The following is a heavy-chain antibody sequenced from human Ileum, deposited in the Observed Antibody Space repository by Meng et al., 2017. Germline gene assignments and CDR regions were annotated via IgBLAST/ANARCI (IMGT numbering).Heavy chain of an antibody. CDR1: FTMRA. D-gene: IGHD3-22*01. CDR3: VREDSSGYWAY. J-gene: IGHJ4*02. CDR2: IIAGSGST. V-gene: IGHV1-3*01. Sequence: QVHSVQCWWKVKEAGAHMRVYGDAFTMRAIQWARQAAGQRLEWMGWIIAGSGSTRYSQKFQGRITITSDTSANIAYMDLSSLRFEDTAVYYCVREDSSGYWAYWGQGTLVTVSS.